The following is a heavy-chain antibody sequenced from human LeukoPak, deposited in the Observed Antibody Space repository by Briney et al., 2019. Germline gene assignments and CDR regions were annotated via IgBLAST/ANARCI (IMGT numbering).Heavy chain of an antibody. CDR1: GFTFSSYA. Sequence: PGGSLRLSCAASGFTFSSYAMSWVRQAPGKGLEWVSAISGSGGSTYYADSVKGRFTISRDNSKNTLYLQMNSLRAEDTAVYYCAKGRYYYDSSDAFDIWRQGTMVTVSS. D-gene: IGHD3-22*01. J-gene: IGHJ3*02. V-gene: IGHV3-23*01. CDR2: ISGSGGST. CDR3: AKGRYYYDSSDAFDI.